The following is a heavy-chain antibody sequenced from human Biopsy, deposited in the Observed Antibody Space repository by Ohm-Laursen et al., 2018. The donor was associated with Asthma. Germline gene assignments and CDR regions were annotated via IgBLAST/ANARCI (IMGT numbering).Heavy chain of an antibody. CDR2: IYHSGDT. CDR1: LASIDTGGSSGGYY. CDR3: ARGDSSNWSHYYFDY. Sequence: PSETLSLTCTVSLASIDTGGSSGGYYWSWIRQTPGKGLEWMGYIYHSGDTYYNPSLKSRLIISLDTSKNQFSLNLSSVTAADTALYFCARGDSSNWSHYYFDYWGQGTLVTVSS. J-gene: IGHJ4*02. D-gene: IGHD3-22*01. V-gene: IGHV4-31*03.